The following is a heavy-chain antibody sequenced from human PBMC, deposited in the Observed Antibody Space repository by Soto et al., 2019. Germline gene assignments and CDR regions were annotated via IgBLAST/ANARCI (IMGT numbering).Heavy chain of an antibody. J-gene: IGHJ6*02. CDR3: ARDKTGLESSSSDGSNYYGMDV. Sequence: GGSLRLSCAASGFTFSSYWMSWVRQAPGKGLEWVANIKQDGSEKYYVDSVKGRFTISRDNAKNSLYLQMNSLRAEDTAVYYCARDKTGLESSSSDGSNYYGMDVWGQGTTVTVSS. CDR2: IKQDGSEK. CDR1: GFTFSSYW. D-gene: IGHD6-6*01. V-gene: IGHV3-7*01.